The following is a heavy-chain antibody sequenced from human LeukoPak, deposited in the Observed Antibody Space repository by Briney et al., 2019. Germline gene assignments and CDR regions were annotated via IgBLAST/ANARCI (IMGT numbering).Heavy chain of an antibody. CDR1: GFTFSSYS. CDR2: ISYDGSNK. CDR3: AKDGRSSDDAFDI. J-gene: IGHJ3*02. Sequence: AGGSLRLSCAASGFTFSSYSMNWVRQAPGKGLEWVAAISYDGSNKYYADSVKGRFTISRDNSKNTLYLQMNSLRAEDTAVYYCAKDGRSSDDAFDIWGQGTMVTVSS. V-gene: IGHV3-30*18. D-gene: IGHD3-22*01.